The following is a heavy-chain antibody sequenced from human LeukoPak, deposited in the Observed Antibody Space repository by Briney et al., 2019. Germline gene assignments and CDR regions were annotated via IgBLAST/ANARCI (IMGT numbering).Heavy chain of an antibody. V-gene: IGHV3-21*01. CDR3: ARDRGPPYQLLAYYYYGMDV. D-gene: IGHD2-2*01. CDR2: ISSSSSYI. CDR1: GFTFSSYS. Sequence: GGSLRLSCAASGFTFSSYSMNWVRQAPGKGLEWVSSISSSSSYIYYADSVKGRFTISRDNAKNSLYLQMNSLRAEDTAVYYCARDRGPPYQLLAYYYYGMDVWGQGTTVTVSS. J-gene: IGHJ6*02.